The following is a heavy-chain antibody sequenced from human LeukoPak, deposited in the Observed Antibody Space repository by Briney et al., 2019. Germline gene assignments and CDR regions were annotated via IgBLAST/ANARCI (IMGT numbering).Heavy chain of an antibody. J-gene: IGHJ3*02. CDR3: ARYPYDCSGGSCYPDAFDI. D-gene: IGHD2-15*01. CDR2: IYYSGST. CDR1: GGSISSYY. V-gene: IGHV4-59*05. Sequence: NASETLSLTCTVSGGSISSYYWSWIRQPPGKGLEWIGSIYYSGSTYYNPSLKSRVTISVDTSKNQFSLKLSSVTAADTAVYYCARYPYDCSGGSCYPDAFDIWGQGTMVTVSS.